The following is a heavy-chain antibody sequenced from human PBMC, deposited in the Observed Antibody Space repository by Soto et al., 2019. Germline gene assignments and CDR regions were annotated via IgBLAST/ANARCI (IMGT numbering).Heavy chain of an antibody. CDR1: GVTFSSYA. Sequence: QVQLVQSGAEVKKPGSSVKVSCKASGVTFSSYAISWVRQAPGQGLEWMGGIIPIFGTANYAQKFQGRVTITADESTSTAYMELSSLRSEDTAVYYCARGTMVRGVIIAYWAYGMDVWGQGTTVTVSS. D-gene: IGHD3-10*01. V-gene: IGHV1-69*01. J-gene: IGHJ6*02. CDR3: ARGTMVRGVIIAYWAYGMDV. CDR2: IIPIFGTA.